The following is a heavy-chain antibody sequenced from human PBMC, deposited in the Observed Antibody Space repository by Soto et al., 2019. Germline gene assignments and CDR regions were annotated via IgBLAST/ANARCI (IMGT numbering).Heavy chain of an antibody. Sequence: QVQLQESGPGLVKPSGTLSLTCVVSGASISGGHWWSWVRQSPGKGLEWIREIYQSGSTNYNPSLKSRVIISVDNSKNQFSLKLTSVTAADTALYYCARDRGSTMTGDALDIWGQGTMVTVSS. D-gene: IGHD3-16*01. CDR1: GASISGGHW. V-gene: IGHV4-4*02. CDR3: ARDRGSTMTGDALDI. CDR2: IYQSGST. J-gene: IGHJ3*02.